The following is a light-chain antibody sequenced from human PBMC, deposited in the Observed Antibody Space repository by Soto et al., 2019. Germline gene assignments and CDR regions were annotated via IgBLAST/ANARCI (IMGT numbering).Light chain of an antibody. CDR1: SSDVGGYNY. CDR2: DVN. V-gene: IGLV2-11*01. J-gene: IGLJ1*01. Sequence: QSALTQPRSVSGSPGQSVSISCTGTSSDVGGYNYVSWYQQHPGKAPKVMIYDVNKRPSGVPDRFSGSKSGDTASLTISGLQSEDDADYYCCSYAGRYTYVVGTGTKVTVL. CDR3: CSYAGRYTYV.